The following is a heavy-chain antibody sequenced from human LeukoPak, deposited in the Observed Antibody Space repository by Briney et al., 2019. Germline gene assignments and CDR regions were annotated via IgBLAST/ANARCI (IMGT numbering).Heavy chain of an antibody. J-gene: IGHJ4*02. CDR1: GGSISSSSYY. CDR3: ARVVGGSWLPSFHSFDY. D-gene: IGHD2-15*01. Sequence: SETLSLTCTVSGGSISSSSYYWGWIRQPPGKGLEWIGSIYYSGSTYYNPSLKSRVTISVDTSKNQFSLKLSSVTAADTAVYYCARVVGGSWLPSFHSFDYWGQGTLVTVSS. V-gene: IGHV4-39*01. CDR2: IYYSGST.